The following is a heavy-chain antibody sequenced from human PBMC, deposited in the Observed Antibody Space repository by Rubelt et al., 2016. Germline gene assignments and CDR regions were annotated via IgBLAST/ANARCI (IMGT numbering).Heavy chain of an antibody. CDR1: GGTFSSYA. V-gene: IGHV1-69*06. Sequence: QVQLVQSGAEVKKPGSSVKVSCKASGGTFSSYAISWVRQAPGQGLEWMGGIIPIFGTANYAQKVQGRVTITADKSTSTAYMELSSLRSEDTAVYYCARDLVGVVITTHDAFDIWGQGTMVTVSS. CDR2: IIPIFGTA. CDR3: ARDLVGVVITTHDAFDI. J-gene: IGHJ3*02. D-gene: IGHD3-22*01.